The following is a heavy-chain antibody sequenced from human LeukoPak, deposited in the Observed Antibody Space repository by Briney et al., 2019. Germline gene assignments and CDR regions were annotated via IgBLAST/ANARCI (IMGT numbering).Heavy chain of an antibody. CDR3: ARLYGSGSYYNFHYFDY. D-gene: IGHD3-10*01. Sequence: ASVKVSCKASGYTFTGYYMHWVRQAPGQGLEWRGRINPNSGGTNYAQKFQGRVTMTRDTSISTAYMELSRLRSDDTAVYYCARLYGSGSYYNFHYFDYWGQGTLVTVSS. CDR2: INPNSGGT. CDR1: GYTFTGYY. V-gene: IGHV1-2*06. J-gene: IGHJ4*02.